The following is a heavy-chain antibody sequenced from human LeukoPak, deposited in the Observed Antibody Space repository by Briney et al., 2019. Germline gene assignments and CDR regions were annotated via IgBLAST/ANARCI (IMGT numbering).Heavy chain of an antibody. CDR2: INTNTGNP. CDR1: GYTFTSYA. V-gene: IGHV7-4-1*02. J-gene: IGHJ5*02. CDR3: ARDLRTHTNYYGSGREDWFDP. Sequence: AASVKVSCKASGYTFTSYAMNWVRQAPGQGLEWMGWINTNTGNPTYAQGFTGRFVFSLDTSVSTAYLQISSLKAEDTAVYYCARDLRTHTNYYGSGREDWFDPWGQGTLVTVSS. D-gene: IGHD3-10*01.